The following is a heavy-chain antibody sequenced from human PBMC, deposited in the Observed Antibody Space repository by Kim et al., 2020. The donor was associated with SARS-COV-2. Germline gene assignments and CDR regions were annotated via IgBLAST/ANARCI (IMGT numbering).Heavy chain of an antibody. V-gene: IGHV4-59*01. CDR3: ARDRVFDY. Sequence: ASPNSTPPLTSRVTISVDTSKNPFSLKLSSVTAANTAVYCCARDRVFDYWGQGTLVTVSS. D-gene: IGHD6-13*01. CDR2: ASP. J-gene: IGHJ4*02.